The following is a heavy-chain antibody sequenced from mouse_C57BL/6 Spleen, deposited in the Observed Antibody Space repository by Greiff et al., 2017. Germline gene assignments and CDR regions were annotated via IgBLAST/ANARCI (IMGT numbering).Heavy chain of an antibody. J-gene: IGHJ2*01. D-gene: IGHD3-3*01. CDR3: ARGLAYYFDY. V-gene: IGHV5-17*01. CDR1: GFTFSDYG. Sequence: EVQVVESGGGLVKPGGSLKLSCAASGFTFSDYGMHWVRQAPEKGLEWVAYISSGSSTIYYADTVKGRFTISRDNAKNTLFLQMTSLRSEDTAMYYCARGLAYYFDYWGQGTTLTVSS. CDR2: ISSGSSTI.